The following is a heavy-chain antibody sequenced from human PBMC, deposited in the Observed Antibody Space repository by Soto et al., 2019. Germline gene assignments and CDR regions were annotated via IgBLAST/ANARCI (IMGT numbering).Heavy chain of an antibody. J-gene: IGHJ5*02. D-gene: IGHD3-9*01. CDR1: GYTFTSYG. CDR3: ARDHYDILPGLSWFDP. V-gene: IGHV1-18*01. Sequence: ASVKVSCKASGYTFTSYGISWVRQAPGQGLEWMGWISAYNGNTNYAQKLQGRVTMTTDTSTSTAYMELRSLRSDDTAVYYCARDHYDILPGLSWFDPWGQGTLVTVSS. CDR2: ISAYNGNT.